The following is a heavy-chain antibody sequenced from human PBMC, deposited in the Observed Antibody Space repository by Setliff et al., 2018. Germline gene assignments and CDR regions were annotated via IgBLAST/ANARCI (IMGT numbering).Heavy chain of an antibody. V-gene: IGHV1-69*06. CDR1: GATLSGDV. CDR3: ARDSVTLGQLERRGGFRYYDMDV. J-gene: IGHJ6*02. CDR2: ITPIFETA. D-gene: IGHD1-1*01. Sequence: SVKVSCKASGATLSGDVFSWVRQAPGQGLEWVGGITPIFETAHYAQKFQDRVTITADKSTSTVYMELNSLISEDTAVYLCARDSVTLGQLERRGGFRYYDMDVWGQGTTVTVSS.